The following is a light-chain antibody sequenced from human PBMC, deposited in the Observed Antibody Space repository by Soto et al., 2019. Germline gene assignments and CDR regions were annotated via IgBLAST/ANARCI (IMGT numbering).Light chain of an antibody. J-gene: IGKJ1*01. CDR3: QQYGSSPWT. Sequence: EVVLTQSACTLSLSTGERATLSCRASQSVSSSYLAWYQQKPGQAPRLLIYGASSRATGIPDRFSGSGSGTDFTLTISRLEPEDFAVYYCQQYGSSPWTFGQRTKVDIK. V-gene: IGKV3-20*01. CDR2: GAS. CDR1: QSVSSSY.